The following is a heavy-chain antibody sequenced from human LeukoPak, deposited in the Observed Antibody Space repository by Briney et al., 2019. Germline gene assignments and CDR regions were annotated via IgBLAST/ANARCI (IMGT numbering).Heavy chain of an antibody. Sequence: SETLSLTCTVSGGSISSYYWSWIRQPPGKGLEWNGHIYYSGSTNYNPSLKSRVTISVDTSKNQFSLKLSSVTAADTAVYYCARELLGAGGGYFDYWGQGTLVTVSS. D-gene: IGHD1-26*01. V-gene: IGHV4-59*01. CDR3: ARELLGAGGGYFDY. CDR1: GGSISSYY. J-gene: IGHJ4*02. CDR2: IYYSGST.